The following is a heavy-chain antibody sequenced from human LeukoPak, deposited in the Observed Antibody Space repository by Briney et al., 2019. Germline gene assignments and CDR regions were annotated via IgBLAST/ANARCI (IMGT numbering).Heavy chain of an antibody. J-gene: IGHJ6*02. CDR2: IIPILGIA. CDR1: GGTFSSYA. D-gene: IGHD4-17*01. V-gene: IGHV1-69*04. CDR3: ARVGMSVTTPNYYYYGMDV. Sequence: ASVKVSCKASGGTFSSYAISWVRQAPGQGLEWMGRIIPILGIANYAQKFQGRVTITADKSTSTAYMELSSLRSEDTAVYYCARVGMSVTTPNYYYYGMDVWGQGTTVTVSS.